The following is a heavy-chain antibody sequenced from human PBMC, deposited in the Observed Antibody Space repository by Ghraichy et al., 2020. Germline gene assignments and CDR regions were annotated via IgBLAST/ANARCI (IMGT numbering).Heavy chain of an antibody. V-gene: IGHV3-23*01. D-gene: IGHD2-2*01. CDR3: AKDRLYCTSTSCFFDY. Sequence: GGSLRLSCAASGFSFSSYAMSWVRQAPGKGLEWVSAISGSGDNTYYADSVKGRFTISRDYSTNTLYLQMNSLRAEDAAIYYCAKDRLYCTSTSCFFDYWGQGTLVTVSS. CDR1: GFSFSSYA. J-gene: IGHJ4*02. CDR2: ISGSGDNT.